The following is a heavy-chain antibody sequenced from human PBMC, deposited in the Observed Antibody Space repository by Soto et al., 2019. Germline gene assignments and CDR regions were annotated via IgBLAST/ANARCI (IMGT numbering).Heavy chain of an antibody. J-gene: IGHJ3*02. D-gene: IGHD2-2*01. CDR1: GGSISSYY. CDR3: ARIYCSSTSCSPHAFDI. CDR2: IYYSGST. V-gene: IGHV4-59*08. Sequence: SETLSLTCTVSGGSISSYYWSWIRQPPGKGLEWIGYIYYSGSTNYNPSLKSRVTISVDTSKNQFSLKLSSVTAADTAVYYCARIYCSSTSCSPHAFDIWGQGTMVTGSS.